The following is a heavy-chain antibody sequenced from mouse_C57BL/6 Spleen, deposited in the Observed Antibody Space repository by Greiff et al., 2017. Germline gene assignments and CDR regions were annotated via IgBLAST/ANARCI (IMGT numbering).Heavy chain of an antibody. Sequence: QVQLQQPGAELVKPGASVKLSCKASGYTFTSYWMHWVKQRPGQGLEWIGMIHPNSGSTNYNEKFKSKATLTVDKSSSTAYMQLSSLTSEDSAVYYCAISYYGSSFFDYWGQGTTLTVSS. V-gene: IGHV1-64*01. CDR1: GYTFTSYW. J-gene: IGHJ2*01. CDR2: IHPNSGST. D-gene: IGHD1-1*01. CDR3: AISYYGSSFFDY.